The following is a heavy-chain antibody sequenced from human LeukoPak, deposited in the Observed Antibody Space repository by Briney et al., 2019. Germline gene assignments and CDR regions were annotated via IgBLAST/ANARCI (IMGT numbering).Heavy chain of an antibody. Sequence: ASVKVSCKASGHTFTGYYMHWVRQAPGQGLEWMGRINPNSGDTNYAQKFQGRVTMTRDTSISTAYMELSRLRSDDTAVYYCARGYSSSSPQRYFQHWGQGTLVTVSS. CDR2: INPNSGDT. CDR3: ARGYSSSSPQRYFQH. D-gene: IGHD6-6*01. J-gene: IGHJ1*01. V-gene: IGHV1-2*06. CDR1: GHTFTGYY.